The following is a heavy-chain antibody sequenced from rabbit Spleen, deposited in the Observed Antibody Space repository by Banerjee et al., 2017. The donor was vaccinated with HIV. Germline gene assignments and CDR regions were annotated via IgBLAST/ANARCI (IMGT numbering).Heavy chain of an antibody. J-gene: IGHJ6*01. V-gene: IGHV1S40*01. Sequence: QSLEESGGGPVKPGASLTLTCTASGFSFNSGSGFSFNSGYDMCWVRQAPGKGLEWVACAYGGSSGDTYSATWAKGRFTVSKTASTTVTLQMTSLTAADTATYFCAKGIPANANYLREMALWGPGTLVTVS. CDR2: AYGGSSGDT. CDR3: AKGIPANANYLREMAL. D-gene: IGHD1-1*01. CDR1: GFSFNSGSGFSFNSGYD.